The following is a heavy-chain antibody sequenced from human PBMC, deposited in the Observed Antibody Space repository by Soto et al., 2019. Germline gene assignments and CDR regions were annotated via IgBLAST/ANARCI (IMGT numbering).Heavy chain of an antibody. CDR3: ARDERGTCTSSSCYYFDY. Sequence: QVQLVQSGAEVKEPGASVKVSCKASGYTFTRYGFSWVRQAPGQGLEWMAWTSADNGDTNYASKLQGRVTLTTDTSTGTAYMDLRSLRSDDTAVYYCARDERGTCTSSSCYYFDYWGQGTLVTVSS. D-gene: IGHD2-2*01. CDR2: TSADNGDT. J-gene: IGHJ4*02. V-gene: IGHV1-18*04. CDR1: GYTFTRYG.